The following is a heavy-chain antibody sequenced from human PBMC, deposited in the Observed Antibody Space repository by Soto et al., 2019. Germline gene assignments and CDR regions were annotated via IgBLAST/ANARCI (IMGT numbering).Heavy chain of an antibody. D-gene: IGHD6-13*01. J-gene: IGHJ4*02. CDR3: ARSSSSWSFDY. V-gene: IGHV5-51*01. Sequence: GESLKISCKGSGYSFSSYWIGWVRQMPGKGLEWMGIIYPGDSDTRHSPSFQGQVTISADKSISTAYLQWSSLKASDTAMNYCARSSSSWSFDYWAQGTLVTVSS. CDR2: IYPGDSDT. CDR1: GYSFSSYW.